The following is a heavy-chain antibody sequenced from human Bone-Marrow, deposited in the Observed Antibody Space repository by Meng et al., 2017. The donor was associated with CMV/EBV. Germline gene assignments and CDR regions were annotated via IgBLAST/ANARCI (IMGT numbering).Heavy chain of an antibody. CDR2: INPTGGST. CDR3: ARGSSSAWYPFDY. D-gene: IGHD6-19*01. Sequence: QVQFWQSGAEVKKSGASVKVSCKASGYTFTSYSIHWVRQAPGQGLEWMGIINPTGGSTSFAQKFQGRVTMASDTSTSTVYMGLISLRTEDTAIYFCARGSSSAWYPFDYWGQGSLVTVSS. J-gene: IGHJ4*02. CDR1: GYTFTSYS. V-gene: IGHV1-46*01.